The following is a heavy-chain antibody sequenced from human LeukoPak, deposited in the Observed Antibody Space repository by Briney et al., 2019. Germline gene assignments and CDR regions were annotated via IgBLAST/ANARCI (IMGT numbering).Heavy chain of an antibody. CDR1: GFTFDDYA. J-gene: IGHJ4*02. V-gene: IGHV3-9*01. D-gene: IGHD3-16*02. CDR2: ISWNSGSI. CDR3: AKDSSGRLGELSEGIDY. Sequence: GGSLRLSCAASGFTFDDYAMHWVRQAPGKGLEWVSGISWNSGSIGYADSVKGRFTISRDNTKDSLYLQMNSLRAEDTALYYCAKDSSGRLGELSEGIDYWGQGTLVTVSS.